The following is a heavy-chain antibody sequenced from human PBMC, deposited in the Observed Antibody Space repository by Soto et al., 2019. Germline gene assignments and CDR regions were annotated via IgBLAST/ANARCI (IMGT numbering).Heavy chain of an antibody. J-gene: IGHJ6*02. V-gene: IGHV3-21*01. CDR1: GFTFRSYS. D-gene: IGHD6-6*01. CDR2: ISSSSFSI. CDR3: ARNESSNLYGMDV. Sequence: VQLVESGGGLVQPGGSLRLSCAASGFTFRSYSMNWVRQAPGKGLEWASSISSSSFSINYADSVKGRFSISRDNAQNSLHLQTNNLRAEDTAVYYCARNESSNLYGMDVWGQGTTVTVSS.